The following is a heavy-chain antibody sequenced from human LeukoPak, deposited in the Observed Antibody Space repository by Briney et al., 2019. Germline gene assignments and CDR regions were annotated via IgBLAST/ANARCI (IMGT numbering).Heavy chain of an antibody. V-gene: IGHV3-23*01. CDR2: ISPSSGT. CDR3: ARPQSSSGYYWPFDD. D-gene: IGHD3-22*01. Sequence: GGSLRLSCAASGFTFSSYAMRWARQAPGKGLEWVSAISPSSGTFYADSVKGRFTISRDNSKNTLYLQMNSLRAEDTAVYYCARPQSSSGYYWPFDDWGQGTLVTVSS. CDR1: GFTFSSYA. J-gene: IGHJ4*02.